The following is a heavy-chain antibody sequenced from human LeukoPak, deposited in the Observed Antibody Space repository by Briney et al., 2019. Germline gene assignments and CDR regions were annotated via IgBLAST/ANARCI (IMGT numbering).Heavy chain of an antibody. Sequence: PGGSLRLSCAASGFTFSSYWMHWVRQAPGKGLVWVSRINSDGSSTSYADSVKGRFTISRDNAKNSLYLQMNSLRAEDTAVYYCARGVPFTGCSGGSCYFGFDPWGQGTLVTVSS. D-gene: IGHD2-15*01. CDR3: ARGVPFTGCSGGSCYFGFDP. J-gene: IGHJ5*02. CDR2: INSDGSST. CDR1: GFTFSSYW. V-gene: IGHV3-74*01.